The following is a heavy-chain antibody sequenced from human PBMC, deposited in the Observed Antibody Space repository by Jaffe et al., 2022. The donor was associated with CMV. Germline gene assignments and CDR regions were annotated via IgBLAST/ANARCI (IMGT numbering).Heavy chain of an antibody. CDR2: ISSSGSIK. CDR3: ARDALTGSYAWDAFDL. CDR1: GFTFSGYE. J-gene: IGHJ3*01. D-gene: IGHD1-26*01. Sequence: EVQLVESGGGLVQPGGSLRLSCAASGFTFSGYEMSWVRQAPGRGLEWVSYISSSGSIKYYADSVKGRFTISRDNAKNSLYLQMNSLRAEDTAVYFCARDALTGSYAWDAFDLWGQGTIVTVSS. V-gene: IGHV3-48*03.